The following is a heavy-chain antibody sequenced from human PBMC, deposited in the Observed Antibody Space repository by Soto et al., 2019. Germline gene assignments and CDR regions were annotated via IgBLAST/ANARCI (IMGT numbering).Heavy chain of an antibody. CDR2: INPNSGGT. CDR3: ARESRSNYYYGMDV. CDR1: GYTFTGYY. D-gene: IGHD4-17*01. Sequence: ASVKVSCKASGYTFTGYYMHWVRQAPGQGLEWMVWINPNSGGTNYAQKFQGWVTMTRDTSISTAYMELSRLRSDDTAVYYCARESRSNYYYGMDVWGQGTTVTVSS. V-gene: IGHV1-2*04. J-gene: IGHJ6*02.